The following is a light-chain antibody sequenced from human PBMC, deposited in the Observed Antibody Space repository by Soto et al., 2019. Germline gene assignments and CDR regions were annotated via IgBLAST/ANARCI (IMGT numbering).Light chain of an antibody. CDR1: QTISRN. V-gene: IGKV1-39*01. CDR2: AAS. CDR3: QQSDSIPIA. J-gene: IGKJ5*01. Sequence: DIQMTQSPSSLSASVGDRVTIPWLASQTISRNLNWYQQKPGKAPKLLIYAASSLQSGVPSRFSGSGSGTDFTLAISSLQPEDFATDYCQQSDSIPIAFGQGTRLEI.